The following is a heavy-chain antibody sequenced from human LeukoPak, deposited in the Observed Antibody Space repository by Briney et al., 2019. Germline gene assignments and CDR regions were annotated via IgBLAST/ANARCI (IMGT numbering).Heavy chain of an antibody. Sequence: PSETLSLTCTVSGGSISSYYWSWIRQPPGKGLEWIGYIHYSGSTNYNPSLKSRVTISVDTSKNQFSLKLSSVTAADTAVYYCARAFGDYGGIDYWGQGTLVTVSS. CDR1: GGSISSYY. J-gene: IGHJ4*02. CDR2: IHYSGST. D-gene: IGHD4-17*01. CDR3: ARAFGDYGGIDY. V-gene: IGHV4-59*01.